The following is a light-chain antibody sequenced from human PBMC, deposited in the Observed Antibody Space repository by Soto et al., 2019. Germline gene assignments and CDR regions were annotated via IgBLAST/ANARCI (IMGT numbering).Light chain of an antibody. CDR1: QGINKF. CDR2: TAS. CDR3: QQYESFPLT. Sequence: DIQMTQSPSSLSASVGDSVTITCRASQGINKFLAWFQQKPGTAPKSLISTASRLQSGVPSRFSGSGSATHVTLTINNLQPEDFATYYCQQYESFPLTFGGGTRVEIK. V-gene: IGKV1-16*01. J-gene: IGKJ4*01.